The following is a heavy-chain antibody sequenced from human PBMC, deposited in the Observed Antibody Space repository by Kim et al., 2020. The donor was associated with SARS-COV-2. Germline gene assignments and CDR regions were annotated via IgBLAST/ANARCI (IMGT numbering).Heavy chain of an antibody. J-gene: IGHJ4*02. CDR3: ARDRGDYGDYFDY. Sequence: GGSLRLSCAASGFTFSSYGMHWVRQAPGKGLEWVAVIWYDGSNKYYADSVKGRFTISRDNSKNTLYLQMNSLRAEDTAVYYCARDRGDYGDYFDYWGQGTLVTVSS. V-gene: IGHV3-33*01. CDR1: GFTFSSYG. CDR2: IWYDGSNK. D-gene: IGHD4-17*01.